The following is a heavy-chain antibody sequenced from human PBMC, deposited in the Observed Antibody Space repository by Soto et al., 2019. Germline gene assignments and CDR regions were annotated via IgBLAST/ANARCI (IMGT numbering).Heavy chain of an antibody. Sequence: SETLSLTCTVSGGSISSYYWSWIRQPPGKGLEWIGYVFYSGSTNYNPSLKSRVSISVDTSKNQFSLKLSSVTAADTAVYYCARVYGDYLDYWGQGTLVTVSS. V-gene: IGHV4-59*01. CDR2: VFYSGST. J-gene: IGHJ4*02. CDR3: ARVYGDYLDY. CDR1: GGSISSYY. D-gene: IGHD4-17*01.